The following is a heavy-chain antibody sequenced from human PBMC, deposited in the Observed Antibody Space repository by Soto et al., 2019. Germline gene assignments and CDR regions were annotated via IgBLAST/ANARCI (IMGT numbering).Heavy chain of an antibody. J-gene: IGHJ4*02. Sequence: SETQSLTCTVSGGSIRSSNYYWAWVRQPPGKGLEWIANIYYSGDTYFHPSLRSRLTVSVDTSKNQFSLKLSSLTAADTAMYYCASLQVPGNFDYWGQGTLVTVSS. CDR1: GGSIRSSNYY. CDR2: IYYSGDT. V-gene: IGHV4-39*01. D-gene: IGHD6-13*01. CDR3: ASLQVPGNFDY.